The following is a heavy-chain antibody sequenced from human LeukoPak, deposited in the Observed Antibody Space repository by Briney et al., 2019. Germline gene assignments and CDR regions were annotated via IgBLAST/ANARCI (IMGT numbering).Heavy chain of an antibody. CDR2: IWYDGSNK. CDR3: ARDRYYYDSSGSYDAFDI. CDR1: GFTFSSYG. J-gene: IGHJ3*02. D-gene: IGHD3-22*01. V-gene: IGHV3-33*08. Sequence: GGSLRLSCAASGFTFSSYGMHWVRQAPGKGLEWVAVIWYDGSNKYYADSVKGRFTISRDNSKNTLYLQMNSLRAEDTAVYYCARDRYYYDSSGSYDAFDIWGQGTMVTVSS.